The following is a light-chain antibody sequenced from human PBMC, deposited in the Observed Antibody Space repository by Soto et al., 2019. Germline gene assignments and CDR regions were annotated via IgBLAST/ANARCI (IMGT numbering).Light chain of an antibody. CDR2: GAS. CDR1: QSVSSSY. V-gene: IGKV3-20*01. CDR3: QQYGSSHT. Sequence: EIVLPQSPGTLSLSPGESATLSCRASQSVSSSYVAWYQQNPGQAPRLLIYGASSRATSIPDRFSGSGSGTDFTLTISRLEPEDFAVYYCQQYGSSHTVGQGTRLEIK. J-gene: IGKJ5*01.